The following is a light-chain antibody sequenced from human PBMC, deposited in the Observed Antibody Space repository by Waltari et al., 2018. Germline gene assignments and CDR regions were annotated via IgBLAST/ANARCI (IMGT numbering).Light chain of an antibody. Sequence: EIVLTQSPATLSLSPGQRATLSCRASQSVSSNLAWYQHQPGQTPRLLIYAASNRATGIPARFSGSGSGTDFTLTISSLEPEDFAVYYCQQRSTWPEVTFGPGTKVDIK. J-gene: IGKJ3*01. V-gene: IGKV3-11*01. CDR1: QSVSSN. CDR3: QQRSTWPEVT. CDR2: AAS.